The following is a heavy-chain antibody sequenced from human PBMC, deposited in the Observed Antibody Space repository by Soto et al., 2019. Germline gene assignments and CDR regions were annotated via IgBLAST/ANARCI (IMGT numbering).Heavy chain of an antibody. Sequence: SSETLSLTCTVSGGSITSGGYSWTWIRQSPGKGLEWIGYTYQSGSAYYNPSLKSRVTISVDRSKNQFSLNLTSVTAADTAVYYCARDYYGMDVWGQGTTVTVSS. CDR3: ARDYYGMDV. V-gene: IGHV4-30-2*06. CDR2: TYQSGSA. J-gene: IGHJ6*02. CDR1: GGSITSGGYS.